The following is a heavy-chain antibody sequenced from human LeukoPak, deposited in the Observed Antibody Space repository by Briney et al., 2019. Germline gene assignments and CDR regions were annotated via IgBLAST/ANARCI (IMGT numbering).Heavy chain of an antibody. D-gene: IGHD5-12*01. J-gene: IGHJ4*02. CDR1: GGSISNYY. V-gene: IGHV4-59*01. Sequence: PSETLSLTCAVSGGSISNYYWSWIRQSPRNGLEWIGNIHYSGSTDYNPSLKGRVTISVDTSKNQFSLKLTSVTAADTAVYYCARDGVATITGFFDSWGQGTLVTVSS. CDR3: ARDGVATITGFFDS. CDR2: IHYSGST.